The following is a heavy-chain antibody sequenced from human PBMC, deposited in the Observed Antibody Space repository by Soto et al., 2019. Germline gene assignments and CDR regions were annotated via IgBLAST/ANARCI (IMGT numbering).Heavy chain of an antibody. D-gene: IGHD5-12*01. Sequence: ASVKVSCKASGYTFTSYGISWVRQAPGQGLEWMGWIGAYNGNTNYAQKLQGRVTMTTDTSTSTAYMELRSLRSDDTAVYYCASGVEPGSGYSTYYFDYWGQGTLVTVS. CDR2: IGAYNGNT. V-gene: IGHV1-18*01. CDR3: ASGVEPGSGYSTYYFDY. J-gene: IGHJ4*02. CDR1: GYTFTSYG.